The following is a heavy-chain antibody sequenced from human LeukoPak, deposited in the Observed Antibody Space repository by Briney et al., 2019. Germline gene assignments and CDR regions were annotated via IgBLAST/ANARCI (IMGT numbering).Heavy chain of an antibody. CDR2: INPNSGGT. CDR3: AREGCSSTSCYTH. V-gene: IGHV1-2*02. CDR1: GYTFTGYY. D-gene: IGHD2-2*02. J-gene: IGHJ4*02. Sequence: GASVKVSCEASGYTFTGYYMHWVRQAPGQGLEWMGWINPNSGGTNYAQKFQGRVTMTRDTSISTAYMELSRLRSDDTAVYYCAREGCSSTSCYTHWGQGTLVTVSS.